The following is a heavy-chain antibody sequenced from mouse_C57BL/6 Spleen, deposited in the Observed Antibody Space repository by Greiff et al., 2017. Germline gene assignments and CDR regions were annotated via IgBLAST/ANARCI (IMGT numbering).Heavy chain of an antibody. Sequence: EVKLMESGGGLVKPGGSLKLSCAASGFTFSDYGMHWVRQAPEKGLEWVAYISSGSSTIYYADTVKGRITISRDNAKNTLFLQMTSLRSEDTAMYYCARLTGTGIGYWGQGTLVTVSA. J-gene: IGHJ3*01. CDR2: ISSGSSTI. CDR3: ARLTGTGIGY. D-gene: IGHD4-1*01. CDR1: GFTFSDYG. V-gene: IGHV5-17*01.